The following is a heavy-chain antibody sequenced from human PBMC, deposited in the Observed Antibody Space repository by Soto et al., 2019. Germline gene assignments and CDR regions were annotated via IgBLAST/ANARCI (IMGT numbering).Heavy chain of an antibody. J-gene: IGHJ4*02. D-gene: IGHD3-10*01. V-gene: IGHV3-23*01. CDR3: AIHLWFGELSN. CDR2: ISGSGGST. CDR1: GFTFSRYA. Sequence: EVQLLESGGGLVQPGGSLRLSCAASGFTFSRYAMSWVRQAPGKGLEWVSAISGSGGSTYYADSVKGRFPISRDNSKKPLYLQMNSLRAEDTAVYYCAIHLWFGELSNWGQGTLVTVSS.